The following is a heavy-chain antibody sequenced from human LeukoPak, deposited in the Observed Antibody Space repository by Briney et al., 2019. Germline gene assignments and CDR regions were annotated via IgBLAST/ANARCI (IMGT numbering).Heavy chain of an antibody. V-gene: IGHV3-48*03. J-gene: IGHJ4*02. Sequence: GGSLRLSCAASGFTFSSYEMNWVRQAPGKGLEWVSYISSSGSTIYYADSVKGRFTISRDNAKNSLYLQMNSLGAEDTAVYYCARETDSTLFDYWGQGTLVTVSS. D-gene: IGHD2-2*01. CDR3: ARETDSTLFDY. CDR2: ISSSGSTI. CDR1: GFTFSSYE.